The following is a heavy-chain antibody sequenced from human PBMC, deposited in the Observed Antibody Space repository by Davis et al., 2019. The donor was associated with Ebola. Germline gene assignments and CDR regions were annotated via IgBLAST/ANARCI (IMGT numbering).Heavy chain of an antibody. V-gene: IGHV4-59*12. CDR1: GGSISSYY. D-gene: IGHD5-18*01. Sequence: MPSETLSLTCTVSGGSISSYYWTWIRQPPGKGLEWIGYIHYSGSTNYNPSLKSRVTISVDTSKNQFSLKVTSVTAADTAVYYCARGLAMGWFDSWGQGTLVTVSS. CDR3: ARGLAMGWFDS. CDR2: IHYSGST. J-gene: IGHJ5*01.